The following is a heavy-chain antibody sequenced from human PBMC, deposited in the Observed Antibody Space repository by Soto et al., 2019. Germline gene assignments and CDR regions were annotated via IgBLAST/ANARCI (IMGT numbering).Heavy chain of an antibody. D-gene: IGHD3-16*02. CDR1: GFTFDDYA. CDR3: AKVPGGWGSYRYEADAFDI. Sequence: EVQLVESGGGLVQPGRSLRLSCAASGFTFDDYAMHWVRQAPGKGLEWVSGISWNSGSIGYADSVKGRFTISRDNAKNSLYLQMNSLGAEDTALYYCAKVPGGWGSYRYEADAFDIWGQGTMVTVSS. J-gene: IGHJ3*02. CDR2: ISWNSGSI. V-gene: IGHV3-9*01.